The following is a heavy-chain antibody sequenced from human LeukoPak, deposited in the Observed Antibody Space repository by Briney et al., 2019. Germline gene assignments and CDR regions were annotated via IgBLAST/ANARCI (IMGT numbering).Heavy chain of an antibody. D-gene: IGHD4-23*01. V-gene: IGHV1-69*13. CDR2: IIPIFGTA. Sequence: ASVKVSCKASGGTFSSCAISWVRQAPGQGREWMGGIIPIFGTANYAQKFQGRVTITADESTSTAYMELSSLRSEDTAVYYCASPVVTRRRSEDYWGQGTLVTVSS. CDR1: GGTFSSCA. CDR3: ASPVVTRRRSEDY. J-gene: IGHJ4*02.